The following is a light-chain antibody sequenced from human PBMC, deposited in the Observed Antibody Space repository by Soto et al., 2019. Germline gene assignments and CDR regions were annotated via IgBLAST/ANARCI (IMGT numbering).Light chain of an antibody. J-gene: IGKJ1*01. CDR2: TAS. CDR1: QGIGNS. CDR3: LQYASFPRT. Sequence: DIQMTQSPAVMSASVGDRVAITCRASQGIGNSLAWFQQKPGKAPKRLTYTASALRSGVPSRFSGSGSGTEFTLTISSLQPEDFATYYCLQYASFPRTFGQGTKVEIK. V-gene: IGKV1-17*03.